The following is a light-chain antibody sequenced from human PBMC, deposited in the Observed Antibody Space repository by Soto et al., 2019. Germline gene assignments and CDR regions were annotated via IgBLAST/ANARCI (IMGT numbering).Light chain of an antibody. J-gene: IGKJ1*01. Sequence: GRASLSIWAGHSVSNSYLAWYQQKPGQSPRLLIYGASTRSTGIPACYSGRGSGQSFTPAIRILQSEAQSVCFSEKYIKRPQMFGQGTKVDIK. CDR3: EKYIKRPQM. V-gene: IGKV3-15*01. CDR2: GAS. CDR1: HSVSNSY.